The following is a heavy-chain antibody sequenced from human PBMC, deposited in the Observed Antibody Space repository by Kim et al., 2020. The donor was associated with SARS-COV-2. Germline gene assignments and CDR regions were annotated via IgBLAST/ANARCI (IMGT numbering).Heavy chain of an antibody. J-gene: IGHJ3*02. V-gene: IGHV4-31*03. CDR2: IYRVGTA. CDR1: GGSITSGNYY. Sequence: SETLSLTCSVSGGSITSGNYYWTWIRQRPGQGLEWLGYIYRVGTAYYNPSLESRISISMDTSKNHFSLKMSSVTAADTAVYFCARDLATSNDALDIWGQGTMLTVSS. CDR3: ARDLATSNDALDI. D-gene: IGHD1-26*01.